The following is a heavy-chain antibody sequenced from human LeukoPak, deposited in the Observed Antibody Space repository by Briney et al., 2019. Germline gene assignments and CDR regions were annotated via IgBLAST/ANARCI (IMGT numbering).Heavy chain of an antibody. D-gene: IGHD3-10*01. V-gene: IGHV4-30-2*01. CDR1: GGSISSGGYS. J-gene: IGHJ6*02. CDR2: IYHSGST. Sequence: SQTLSLTCAVSGGSISSGGYSWSWIRQPPGKGLEWIGYIYHSGSTYYNPSLKSRVTISVDTSKNQFSLKLSSVTAADTAVYYCARERSFGFMVRGGSYGMDVWGQGTTVTVSS. CDR3: ARERSFGFMVRGGSYGMDV.